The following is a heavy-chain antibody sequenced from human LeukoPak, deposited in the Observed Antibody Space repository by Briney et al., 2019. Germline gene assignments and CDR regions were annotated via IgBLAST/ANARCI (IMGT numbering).Heavy chain of an antibody. V-gene: IGHV4-4*09. CDR1: VDCIISDY. D-gene: IGHD3-3*01. CDR3: ARHPNFWSGYNMLLFDY. CDR2: IYTSGST. J-gene: IGHJ4*02. Sequence: SETLSLTCSVSVDCIISDYWRWIRRPRGRVVGWIGYIYTSGSTNYNPTIKSRVTISVDTSKNQFSMKPSSVPAADTAVYYCARHPNFWSGYNMLLFDYWGQGTLVTVSS.